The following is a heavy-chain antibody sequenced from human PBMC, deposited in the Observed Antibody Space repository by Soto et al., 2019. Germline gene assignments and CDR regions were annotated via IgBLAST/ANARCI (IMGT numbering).Heavy chain of an antibody. CDR3: VRPPTTEVVNWFDP. D-gene: IGHD4-17*01. J-gene: IGHJ5*02. CDR2: IKQDGSAK. Sequence: GGSLRLSCAASGFTFSNYWMTWLRQAPGKGLEWVANIKQDGSAKYYLDSVKGRFTISRDNAKYSLYLQMNSLRVEDTAVYYCVRPPTTEVVNWFDPWGQGTLVTVSS. V-gene: IGHV3-7*04. CDR1: GFTFSNYW.